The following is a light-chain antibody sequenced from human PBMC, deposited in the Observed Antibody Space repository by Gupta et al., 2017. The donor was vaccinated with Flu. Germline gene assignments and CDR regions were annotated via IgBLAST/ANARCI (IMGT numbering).Light chain of an antibody. CDR1: QSIISW. CDR3: QQYNSYPWT. Sequence: DRVTVTCRASQSIISWLAWYQQKPGKAPTLLIYKASSLERGVPSRFIGSGSGTEFTLTISSLQADDFATYYCQQYNSYPWTFGQGTKVEIK. J-gene: IGKJ1*01. CDR2: KAS. V-gene: IGKV1-5*03.